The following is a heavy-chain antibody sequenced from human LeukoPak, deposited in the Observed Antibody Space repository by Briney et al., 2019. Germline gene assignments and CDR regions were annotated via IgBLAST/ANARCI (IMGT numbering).Heavy chain of an antibody. D-gene: IGHD5-18*01. CDR3: ARDLRGNSYGSVDF. CDR2: ISSSGSPI. J-gene: IGHJ4*02. Sequence: PGGSLRLSCAASGFTFSIYAMNWVRQAPGKGLEWVSYISSSGSPIYYADSVRGRFTISRDNAKNSLYLQMHSLRAEDTAVYYCARDLRGNSYGSVDFRGQGTLVTVSS. V-gene: IGHV3-48*01. CDR1: GFTFSIYA.